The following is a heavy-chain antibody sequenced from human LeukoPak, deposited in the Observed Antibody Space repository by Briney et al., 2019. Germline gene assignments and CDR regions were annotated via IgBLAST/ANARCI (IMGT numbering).Heavy chain of an antibody. J-gene: IGHJ3*02. D-gene: IGHD2-15*01. CDR1: GFTFSSYC. Sequence: GGSLRLSCAASGFTFSSYCMHWVRQAPGKGLEWVSALSGSGGSTYYADSVKGRFTISRDNSKNTLYLQMNSLRAEDTAVYYCAKDEGDCSGGSCYHDAFDIWGQGTMVTVSS. V-gene: IGHV3-23*01. CDR3: AKDEGDCSGGSCYHDAFDI. CDR2: LSGSGGST.